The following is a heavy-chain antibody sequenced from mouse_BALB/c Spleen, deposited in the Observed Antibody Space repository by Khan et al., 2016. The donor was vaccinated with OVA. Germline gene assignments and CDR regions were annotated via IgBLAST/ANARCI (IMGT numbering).Heavy chain of an antibody. J-gene: IGHJ4*01. CDR1: GFSLTDYA. V-gene: IGHV2-6-5*01. CDR3: ARYRHNYSRDY. CDR2: IWVCGST. Sequence: QVQLKQSGPGLVAPSQSLSITCTVSGFSLTDYAVSWIRQPPGKGLEWLGVIWVCGSTYYNSVLKPRLSISKDNSTSQVFLMMYSLQTDDTAMYLCARYRHNYSRDYWGQGTSGTVSS.